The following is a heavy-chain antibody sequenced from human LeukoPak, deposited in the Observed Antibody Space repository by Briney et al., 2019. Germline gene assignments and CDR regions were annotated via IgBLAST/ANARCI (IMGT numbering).Heavy chain of an antibody. D-gene: IGHD6-19*01. CDR1: GGSISSSSYY. CDR2: IYYSGRT. CDR3: ARQGSSGWTDYYYYGMDV. J-gene: IGHJ6*02. Sequence: PSETLSLTCTVSGGSISSSSYYWGWIRQPPGKGLEWIGSIYYSGRTYYNPSLKSRVTISVDTSKNQFSLKLSSVTAADTAVYYCARQGSSGWTDYYYYGMDVWGRGTTVTVSS. V-gene: IGHV4-39*01.